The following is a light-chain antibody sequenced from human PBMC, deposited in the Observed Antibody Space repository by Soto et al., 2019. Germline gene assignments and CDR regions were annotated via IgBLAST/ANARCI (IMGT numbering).Light chain of an antibody. V-gene: IGKV3-20*01. J-gene: IGKJ2*01. CDR2: AAS. CDR1: RSIASSY. Sequence: PGERATLSCRASRSIASSYLAWYQQKPGQAPRLLIYAASTRATGIPDRFSGSGSATDLTLTISRLEPEDFAVYYCQQYGSSPPYTFGQGTKLEIK. CDR3: QQYGSSPPYT.